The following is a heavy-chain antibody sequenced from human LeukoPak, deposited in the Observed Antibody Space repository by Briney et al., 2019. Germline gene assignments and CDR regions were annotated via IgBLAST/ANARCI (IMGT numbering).Heavy chain of an antibody. D-gene: IGHD3-3*01. CDR2: ISGSGGST. V-gene: IGHV3-23*01. CDR3: AKDRGRVDYDFWSGYYGNWFDP. CDR1: GFTFSSYA. J-gene: IGHJ5*02. Sequence: GGSLRLSCAASGFTFSSYAMSWVRQAPGKGLEWVSAISGSGGSTYYADSVKGRFTISRDNSKNTLYLQMNSLRAEDTAVYYCAKDRGRVDYDFWSGYYGNWFDPWGQGILVTVSS.